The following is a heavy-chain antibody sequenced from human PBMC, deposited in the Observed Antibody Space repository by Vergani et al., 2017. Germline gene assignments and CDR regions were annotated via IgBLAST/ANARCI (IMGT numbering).Heavy chain of an antibody. V-gene: IGHV3-23*01. J-gene: IGHJ4*02. Sequence: EVQLLESGGGLVQTGGSLRLSCAASGFTFSSYAMSWVRQAPGKGLEWVSAISGSGGSTYYADSVKGRFTISRDNSKNTLYLQMNSLRAEDTAVYYCAKASHGYFSLFYFDYWGQGTLVTVSS. D-gene: IGHD5-18*01. CDR2: ISGSGGST. CDR3: AKASHGYFSLFYFDY. CDR1: GFTFSSYA.